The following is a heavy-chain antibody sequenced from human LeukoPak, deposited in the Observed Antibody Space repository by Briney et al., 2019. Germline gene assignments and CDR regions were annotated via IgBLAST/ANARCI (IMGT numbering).Heavy chain of an antibody. D-gene: IGHD3-16*01. Sequence: PGGSLRLSCAASGFTFSSYAMSWVRQAPGKGLEWASAISGSGGSTYYADSVKGRFTISRDNSRDTLYLQMNSLRAEDTDVYYCAKGYYDYVWGSYYFDYWGQGTLVTVSS. V-gene: IGHV3-23*01. CDR2: ISGSGGST. CDR1: GFTFSSYA. CDR3: AKGYYDYVWGSYYFDY. J-gene: IGHJ4*02.